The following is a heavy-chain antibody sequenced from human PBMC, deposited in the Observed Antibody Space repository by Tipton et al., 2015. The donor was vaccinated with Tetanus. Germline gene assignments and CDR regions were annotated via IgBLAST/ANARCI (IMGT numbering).Heavy chain of an antibody. CDR1: GASLRGGDYH. V-gene: IGHV4-61*08. D-gene: IGHD6-13*01. CDR3: ARDPGIASAGLWFDP. Sequence: GLVKPSETLSLTCTVSGASLRGGDYHWSWIRQPPGKGLEWLAYISGSGATNSNYYLKSRITMTRDTSRNQFSLTLTSVTAADTAVYYCARDPGIASAGLWFDPWGQGTLVTVSS. J-gene: IGHJ5*02. CDR2: ISGSGAT.